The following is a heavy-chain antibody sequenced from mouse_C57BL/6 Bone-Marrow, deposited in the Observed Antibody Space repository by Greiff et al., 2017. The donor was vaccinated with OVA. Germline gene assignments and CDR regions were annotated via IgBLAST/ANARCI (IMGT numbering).Heavy chain of an antibody. D-gene: IGHD1-1*01. Sequence: QVQLQQSGPGLVQPSQSLSITCTVSGFSLTSYGVHWVRQSPGKGLEWLGVIWSGGSTDYNAAFISRLSISKDNSKSQVFFKMNSLQADDTAIYYCARTLFTTVVARAMDYWGQGTSVTVSS. V-gene: IGHV2-2*01. CDR1: GFSLTSYG. CDR2: IWSGGST. CDR3: ARTLFTTVVARAMDY. J-gene: IGHJ4*01.